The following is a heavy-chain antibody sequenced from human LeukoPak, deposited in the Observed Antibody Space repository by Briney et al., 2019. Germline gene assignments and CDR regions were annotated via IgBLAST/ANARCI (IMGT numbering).Heavy chain of an antibody. V-gene: IGHV1-18*01. J-gene: IGHJ6*02. CDR2: ISAYNGNT. Sequence: VSVKVSCKASGYTFTSYGISWVRQAPGQGLEWMGWISAYNGNTNYAQKLQGRVTMTTDTSTSTAYMELRSLRSDDTAVYYCARVRSYYYYYGMDVWGQGTTVTVSS. CDR3: ARVRSYYYYYGMDV. CDR1: GYTFTSYG.